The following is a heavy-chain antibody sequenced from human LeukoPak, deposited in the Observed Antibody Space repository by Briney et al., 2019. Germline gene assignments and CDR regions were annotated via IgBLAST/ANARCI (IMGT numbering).Heavy chain of an antibody. J-gene: IGHJ4*02. CDR1: GFTFSSYC. V-gene: IGHV3-74*03. Sequence: GGSLRLSCAASGFTFSSYCLHWVRHAPGKGLVWVSRINSDGSSITYADSVKGRFTISRDNAKNTLYLQMNSLRVEDTAVYYCAREGRVGGYDFDCWGQGTLVSVSS. CDR2: INSDGSSI. CDR3: AREGRVGGYDFDC. D-gene: IGHD5-12*01.